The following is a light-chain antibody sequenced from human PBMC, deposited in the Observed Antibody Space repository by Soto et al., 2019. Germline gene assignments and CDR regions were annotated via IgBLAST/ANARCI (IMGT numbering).Light chain of an antibody. J-gene: IGKJ5*01. CDR3: QQHNNSPPIT. CDR1: QSVSDL. Sequence: EIVLTQSPATLSLSPGERATLSCRASQSVSDLLAWYQQRPGQAPRLLIYDVSTRAAGIPARFSGSGSGTAFTPTISSLQHDDVAVYYCQQHNNSPPITFGQGTRLDIK. CDR2: DVS. V-gene: IGKV3-11*01.